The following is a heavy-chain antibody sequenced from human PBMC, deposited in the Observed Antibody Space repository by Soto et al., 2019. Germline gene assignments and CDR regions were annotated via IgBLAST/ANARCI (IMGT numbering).Heavy chain of an antibody. CDR2: IIPIFATA. Sequence: QVQLVQSGAEVKKPGSSVKVSCKASGGTYSSYTISWVRQAPGQGLEWMGGIIPIFATANYAQKFQGRVTITADESTSTAYMELSSLRSEDTAVYYSARNVDHGGSWFDPWGQGTLVTVSS. J-gene: IGHJ5*02. V-gene: IGHV1-69*01. CDR3: ARNVDHGGSWFDP. CDR1: GGTYSSYT. D-gene: IGHD3-10*01.